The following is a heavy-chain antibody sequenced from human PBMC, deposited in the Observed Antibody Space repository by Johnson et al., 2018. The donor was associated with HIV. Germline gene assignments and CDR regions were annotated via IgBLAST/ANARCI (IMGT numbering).Heavy chain of an antibody. J-gene: IGHJ3*02. CDR1: GFTFSSYA. CDR3: AKDRIPSIAAFNRDAFDI. Sequence: VQLVESGGGLVQPGGSLRLSCAASGFTFSSYAMSWVRQAPGKGLEWVSAISGSGGSTYYAASVKGRFTIPRDNSKNTLYLQMNSLIAEDTAVYYCAKDRIPSIAAFNRDAFDIWGQGTMVTVSA. CDR2: ISGSGGST. D-gene: IGHD6-6*01. V-gene: IGHV3-23*04.